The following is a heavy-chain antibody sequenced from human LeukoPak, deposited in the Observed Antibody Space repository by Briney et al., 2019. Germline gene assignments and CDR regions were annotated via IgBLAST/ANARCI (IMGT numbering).Heavy chain of an antibody. D-gene: IGHD3-3*01. CDR3: AREGRFTGWFDP. V-gene: IGHV4-59*01. J-gene: IGHJ5*02. CDR1: GGSISSYY. Sequence: SETLSLTCTVSGGSISSYYWSWIRQPPGKGLEWIGSIYYSGSNYYNPSLKSRVTISVDTSKNQFSLKLSSVTAADTAVYYCAREGRFTGWFDPWGQGTLVTVSS. CDR2: IYYSGSN.